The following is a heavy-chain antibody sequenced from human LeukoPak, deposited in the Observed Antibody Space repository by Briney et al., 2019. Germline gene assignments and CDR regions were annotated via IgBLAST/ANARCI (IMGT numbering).Heavy chain of an antibody. CDR1: GFTFSSYS. V-gene: IGHV3-21*01. J-gene: IGHJ4*02. CDR2: ISSSSSYI. CDR3: ARGASYYYGSGSQEIDY. D-gene: IGHD3-10*01. Sequence: GGSLRLSCAASGFTFSSYSMNWVRRAPGKGLEWVSSISSSSSYIYYADSVKGRFTISRDNAKNSLYLQMNSLRAEDTAVYYCARGASYYYGSGSQEIDYWGQGTLVTVSS.